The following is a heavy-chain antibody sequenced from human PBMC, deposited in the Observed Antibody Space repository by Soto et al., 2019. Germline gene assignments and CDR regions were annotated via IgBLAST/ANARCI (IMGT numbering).Heavy chain of an antibody. J-gene: IGHJ4*02. D-gene: IGHD1-26*01. CDR1: GGSFSGYY. Sequence: PSETLSLTCAVYGGSFSGYYWTWIRQPPGKGLEWIGEINHRRSTSYNPSLKSRVAMSADTSSNQFSLSLSSVTAADTAVYFCVKNTTIWGRGILVTVSS. V-gene: IGHV4-34*01. CDR2: INHRRST. CDR3: VKNTTI.